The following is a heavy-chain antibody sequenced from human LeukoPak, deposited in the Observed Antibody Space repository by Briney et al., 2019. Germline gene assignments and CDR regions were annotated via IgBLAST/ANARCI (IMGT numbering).Heavy chain of an antibody. Sequence: ASVKVSSKASGYTFTRYYMHCVPHAPGQGLEWMGIINPSGGSTSYAQKFQGRVTMTRDTSTSTVYMELSSLRSEDTAVYYCARGSIAAAASDDYWGQGTLVTVSS. J-gene: IGHJ4*02. V-gene: IGHV1-46*01. CDR3: ARGSIAAAASDDY. D-gene: IGHD6-13*01. CDR2: INPSGGST. CDR1: GYTFTRYY.